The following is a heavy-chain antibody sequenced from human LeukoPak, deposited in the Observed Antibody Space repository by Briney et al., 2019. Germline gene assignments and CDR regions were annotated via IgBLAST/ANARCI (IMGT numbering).Heavy chain of an antibody. CDR3: AREDGYQLLPFFDY. CDR1: GFTFSSYG. CDR2: ISYDGSNK. J-gene: IGHJ4*02. D-gene: IGHD2-2*01. V-gene: IGHV3-30*03. Sequence: GGSLRLSCAASGFTFSSYGMHWVRQAPGKGLEWVAVISYDGSNKYYADSVKGRFTISRDNSKNTLYLQMNSLRAEDTAVYYCAREDGYQLLPFFDYWGQGSLVTVSS.